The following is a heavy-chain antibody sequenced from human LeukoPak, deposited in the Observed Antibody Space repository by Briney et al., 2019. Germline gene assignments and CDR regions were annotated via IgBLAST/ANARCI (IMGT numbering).Heavy chain of an antibody. CDR2: IYPGDSDT. J-gene: IGHJ4*02. D-gene: IGHD1-26*01. CDR1: GYSFTSYW. Sequence: GEFLKISCKGSGYSFTSYWIGWVRQTPGKGLEWMGIIYPGDSDTRYSPSFQGQVTISADKSISTAYLQWSSLKASDTAMYYCATSQSTKWELLPDYFDYWGQGTLVTVSS. V-gene: IGHV5-51*01. CDR3: ATSQSTKWELLPDYFDY.